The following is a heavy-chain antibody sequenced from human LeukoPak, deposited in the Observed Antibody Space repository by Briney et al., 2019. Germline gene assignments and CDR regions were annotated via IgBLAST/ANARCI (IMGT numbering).Heavy chain of an antibody. Sequence: APVKVSCKASGYTFTGYYMHWVRQAPGQGLEWMGWINPNSGGTNYAQKFQGRVTMTRDTSISTAYMELSRLRSDDTAVYYCLIGVYYYDSSGYYHYFDYWGQGTLVTVSS. CDR1: GYTFTGYY. CDR2: INPNSGGT. V-gene: IGHV1-2*02. CDR3: LIGVYYYDSSGYYHYFDY. D-gene: IGHD3-22*01. J-gene: IGHJ4*02.